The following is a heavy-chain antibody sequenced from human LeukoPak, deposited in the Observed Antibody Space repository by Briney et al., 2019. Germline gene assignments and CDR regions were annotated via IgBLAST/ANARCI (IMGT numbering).Heavy chain of an antibody. CDR2: INHSGST. V-gene: IGHV4-34*01. CDR1: GGSFSGYY. CDR3: ARGHDFWSGYSLAY. Sequence: PSETLSLTCAVYGGSFSGYYWSWIRQPPGKGLEWIGEINHSGSTNYNPSLKSRVTISVDTSKNQFSLKLSSVTAADTAVYYCARGHDFWSGYSLAYWGQGTLVTVSS. J-gene: IGHJ4*02. D-gene: IGHD3-3*01.